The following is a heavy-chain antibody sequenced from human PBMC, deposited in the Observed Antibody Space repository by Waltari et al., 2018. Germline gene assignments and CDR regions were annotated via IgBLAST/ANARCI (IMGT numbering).Heavy chain of an antibody. CDR3: AREGEDSLNWFDP. J-gene: IGHJ5*02. CDR2: ISSSSSTI. Sequence: EVQLVESGGGLVQPGGSLRLSCAASGFTFSSYSMNWVRQAPGKGLEWVSYISSSSSTIYYADSVKGRFTISRDNAKNSLYLQMNSLRAEDTAVYYCAREGEDSLNWFDPWGQGTLVTVSS. CDR1: GFTFSSYS. V-gene: IGHV3-48*01. D-gene: IGHD1-26*01.